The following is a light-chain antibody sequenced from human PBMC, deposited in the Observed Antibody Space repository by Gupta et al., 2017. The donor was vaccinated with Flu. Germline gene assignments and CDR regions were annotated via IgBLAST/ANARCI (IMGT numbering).Light chain of an antibody. CDR2: DAS. CDR1: QSVSSY. J-gene: IGKJ4*01. CDR3: QQRSNWPLT. V-gene: IGKV3-11*01. Sequence: EIVLTQSQATLSLSPGERATLSCRASQSVSSYLAWYQQKPGQAPRLPIYDASNRATGIPARFSGSGSGTDFTLTISSLEPEDFAVYYCQQRSNWPLTFGGGTKVEIK.